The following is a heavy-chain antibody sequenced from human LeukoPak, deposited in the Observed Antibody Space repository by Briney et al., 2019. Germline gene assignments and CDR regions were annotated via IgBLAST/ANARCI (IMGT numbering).Heavy chain of an antibody. D-gene: IGHD5-18*01. CDR3: ARALYSGYSYGYLDH. CDR2: ISAYNGNT. Sequence: ASVKVSCKASGYTFTGYYMHWVRQAPGQGLEWMGWISAYNGNTNYAQKLQGRVTMTTDTSTSTAYMELRSLRSDDTAVYYCARALYSGYSYGYLDHWGQGTLVTVSS. J-gene: IGHJ4*02. CDR1: GYTFTGYY. V-gene: IGHV1-18*04.